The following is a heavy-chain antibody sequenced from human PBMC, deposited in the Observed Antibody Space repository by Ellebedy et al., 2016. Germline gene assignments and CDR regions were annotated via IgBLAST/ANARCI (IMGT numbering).Heavy chain of an antibody. J-gene: IGHJ4*02. V-gene: IGHV4-30-2*01. Sequence: SETLSLTCAVSGGSISSGGYSWSWIRQPPGKGLEWIGYISHSGSTYYNPSLKSRVAISVDTSKNQFSLKMSSVTAADTAVYYCARGRAGGWGLYFDYWGQGSLVTVSS. D-gene: IGHD3-16*01. CDR2: ISHSGST. CDR3: ARGRAGGWGLYFDY. CDR1: GGSISSGGYS.